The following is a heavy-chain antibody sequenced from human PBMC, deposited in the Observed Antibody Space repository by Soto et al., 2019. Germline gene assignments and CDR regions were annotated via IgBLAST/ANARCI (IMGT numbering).Heavy chain of an antibody. CDR2: IYYSGST. CDR1: GGSISSYY. Sequence: SETLSLTCTLSGGSISSYYWSWIRQPPGKGLEWIGYIYYSGSTNYNPSLKSRVTISVDTSKNQFSLKLSSVTAADPAVYYGASSSSYLSPPYYYYGMDVWGQGTMVTVSS. D-gene: IGHD6-13*01. CDR3: ASSSSYLSPPYYYYGMDV. V-gene: IGHV4-59*01. J-gene: IGHJ6*02.